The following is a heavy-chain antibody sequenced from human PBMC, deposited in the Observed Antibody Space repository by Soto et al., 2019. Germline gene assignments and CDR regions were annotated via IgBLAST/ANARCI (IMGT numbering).Heavy chain of an antibody. V-gene: IGHV1-69*01. J-gene: IGHJ1*01. CDR2: IIPIFGTA. D-gene: IGHD2-21*02. CDR3: ARARLGVVVTALDFQH. CDR1: GGTFSSYA. Sequence: QVQLVQSGAEVKKPGSSVKVSCKASGGTFSSYAISWVRQAPGQGLEWMGGIIPIFGTANYAQKFQGRVTVSADESTSTGLMGPRRLGSGDTAGEYCARARLGVVVTALDFQHWGQGTLVTVSS.